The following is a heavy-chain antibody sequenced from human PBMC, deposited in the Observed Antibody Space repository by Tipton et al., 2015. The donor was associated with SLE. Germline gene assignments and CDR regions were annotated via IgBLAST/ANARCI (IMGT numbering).Heavy chain of an antibody. CDR1: GGSISRGGYY. D-gene: IGHD1-14*01. CDR2: IFYTGNT. J-gene: IGHJ4*02. CDR3: ATNADGTFEF. V-gene: IGHV4-31*03. Sequence: TLSLTCTLSGGSISRGGYYWNWIRQHPGKGLEWIGYIFYTGNTDYSPSLKSRVSISIDTSKNQFSLNLRSMTAADTAVYYCATNADGTFEFWGQGILVTVSS.